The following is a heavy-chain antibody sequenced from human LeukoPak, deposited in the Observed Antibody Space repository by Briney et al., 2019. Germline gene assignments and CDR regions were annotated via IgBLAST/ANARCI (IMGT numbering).Heavy chain of an antibody. CDR2: IYHSGST. Sequence: SETLSLTCTVSGGSISTYYWSWFRQPPGKGLEWIGSIYHSGSTHYHTSLKSRVTISMDTSKNQLSLKLSSVTAADTAVYYCARGVGLTQGGAFDFWGQGILVTVSS. CDR1: GGSISTYY. J-gene: IGHJ4*02. CDR3: ARGVGLTQGGAFDF. V-gene: IGHV4-4*09. D-gene: IGHD3-16*01.